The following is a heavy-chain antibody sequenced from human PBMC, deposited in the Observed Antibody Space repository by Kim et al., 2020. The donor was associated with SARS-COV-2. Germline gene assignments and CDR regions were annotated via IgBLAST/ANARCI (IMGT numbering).Heavy chain of an antibody. Sequence: ASVTVSCKASGNTLTNHAINWARQAPGQGLEWMGWINTNTGNPTYVQGFTGRFVFSFDTSVSTAYLQISSLEAEDTGVYYCTRDNWSSWGQGTLVTVSS. CDR1: GNTLTNHA. J-gene: IGHJ5*02. V-gene: IGHV7-4-1*02. CDR3: TRDNWSS. D-gene: IGHD1-20*01. CDR2: INTNTGNP.